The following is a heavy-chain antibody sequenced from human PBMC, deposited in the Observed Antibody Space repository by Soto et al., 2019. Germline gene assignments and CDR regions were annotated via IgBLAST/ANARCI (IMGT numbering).Heavy chain of an antibody. CDR1: GFTFSTYG. CDR2: ITESGGNT. Sequence: EVRLLESGGGLIQPGGSLRLSCAASGFTFSTYGMNWVRQAPGKGLQWVSSITESGGNTYYADSVTGRFTISRDNFKNTRYLEMSSLRADATARYYCATGPRWGNNPEGFGWGQGTVVTVSS. D-gene: IGHD2-8*02. CDR3: ATGPRWGNNPEGFG. V-gene: IGHV3-23*01. J-gene: IGHJ4*02.